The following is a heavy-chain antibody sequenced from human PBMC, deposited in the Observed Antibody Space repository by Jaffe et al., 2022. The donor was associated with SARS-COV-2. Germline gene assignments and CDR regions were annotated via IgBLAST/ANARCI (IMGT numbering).Heavy chain of an antibody. J-gene: IGHJ4*02. Sequence: QVQLVQSGAEVKKPGASVKVSCKASGYTFTTYGISWVRQAPGQGLEWMGWISTYSGNTNYAQKLQGRVTMTTDTSTRTAYMELRSLRSDDTAVYYCVRAHYDYIFLDYWGQGTLVIVSS. CDR1: GYTFTTYG. CDR2: ISTYSGNT. V-gene: IGHV1-18*01. D-gene: IGHD3-16*01. CDR3: VRAHYDYIFLDY.